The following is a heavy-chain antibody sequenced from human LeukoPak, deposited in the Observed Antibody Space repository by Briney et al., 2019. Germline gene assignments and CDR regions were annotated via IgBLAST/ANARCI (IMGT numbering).Heavy chain of an antibody. Sequence: GGSLRLSCAASGFTFDDYAMHWVRQAPGKGLEWVSGISWNSGSIGYADSVKGRFTISRDNAKNSLYLQMNSLRAEDTALYYCAKDSGYSGYGYFDYWGQETLVTVSS. J-gene: IGHJ4*02. V-gene: IGHV3-9*01. CDR1: GFTFDDYA. CDR3: AKDSGYSGYGYFDY. CDR2: ISWNSGSI. D-gene: IGHD5-12*01.